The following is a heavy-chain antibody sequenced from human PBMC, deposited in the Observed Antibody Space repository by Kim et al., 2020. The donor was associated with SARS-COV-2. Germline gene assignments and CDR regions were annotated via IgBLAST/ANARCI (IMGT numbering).Heavy chain of an antibody. J-gene: IGHJ4*02. V-gene: IGHV4-34*01. D-gene: IGHD3-22*01. CDR3: ARGYYYEGSPPDY. CDR2: INHSGST. CDR1: GGSFTGYY. Sequence: SETLSLTCAVYGGSFTGYYWSWIRQPPGKGLEWIGEINHSGSTNYNPSLKSRVTISVDTSKNQFSLKLSSVTAADTAVYYCARGYYYEGSPPDYWVQGTLVAVPS.